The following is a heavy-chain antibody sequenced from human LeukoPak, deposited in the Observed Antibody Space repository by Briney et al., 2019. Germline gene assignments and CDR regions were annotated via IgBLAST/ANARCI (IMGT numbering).Heavy chain of an antibody. Sequence: PGGSLRLSCAASGFSFSSSDMNWVRQAPGKGLEWVSYISSSSSTMYYADSVKGRFTISRDNAKNSLYLQMNSLRAEDTAVYYCARGPSDVPAPISAWGQGTLVTVSS. J-gene: IGHJ5*02. CDR2: ISSSSSTM. CDR1: GFSFSSSD. V-gene: IGHV3-48*03. D-gene: IGHD2-2*02. CDR3: ARGPSDVPAPISA.